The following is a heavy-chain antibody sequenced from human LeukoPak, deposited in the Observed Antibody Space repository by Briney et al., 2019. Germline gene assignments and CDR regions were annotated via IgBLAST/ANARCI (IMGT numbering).Heavy chain of an antibody. CDR2: IYPGDSDT. V-gene: IGHV5-51*01. CDR1: GYSFTSYW. CDR3: ARSSSYDSSGYYSPFDY. J-gene: IGHJ4*02. Sequence: GESLKISCKSSGYSFTSYWIGWVRQMPGKGLEWMGIIYPGDSDTRYSPSFQGQVTISADKSISTAYLQWSSLKASDTAMYYCARSSSYDSSGYYSPFDYWGQGTLVTVSS. D-gene: IGHD3-22*01.